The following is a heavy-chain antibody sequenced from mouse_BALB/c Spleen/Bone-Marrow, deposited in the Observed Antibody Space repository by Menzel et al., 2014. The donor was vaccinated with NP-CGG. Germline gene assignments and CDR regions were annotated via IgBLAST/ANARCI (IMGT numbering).Heavy chain of an antibody. D-gene: IGHD1-2*01. J-gene: IGHJ4*01. CDR2: ISNGGGST. Sequence: EVKLVESEGGLVQPGGSLKLSCATSGFTFSDYYMYWVRQTPEKRLEWVAYISNGGGSTYYPDTVKGRFTISRDNAKNTLYLQMSRLKSEDTAMYYCARGGDSLLRLRSMDYWGQGTSVTVSS. V-gene: IGHV5-12*02. CDR1: GFTFSDYY. CDR3: ARGGDSLLRLRSMDY.